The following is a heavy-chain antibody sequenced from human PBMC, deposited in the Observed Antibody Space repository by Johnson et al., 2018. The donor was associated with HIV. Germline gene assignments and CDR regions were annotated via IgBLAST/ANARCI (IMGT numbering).Heavy chain of an antibody. J-gene: IGHJ3*02. D-gene: IGHD6-19*01. CDR1: GFPFSSYA. CDR2: IGGSGAGT. CDR3: AKVFKVRVAGAFDI. V-gene: IGHV3-23*04. Sequence: VQLVESGGGLVQPGGSLRLSCAASGFPFSSYAMTWVRQAPGKGLEWVSTIGGSGAGTFYADSVRGRFTISRDNAKNSLYLQVNSLRADDTALYYCAKVFKVRVAGAFDIWGQGTMVTVSS.